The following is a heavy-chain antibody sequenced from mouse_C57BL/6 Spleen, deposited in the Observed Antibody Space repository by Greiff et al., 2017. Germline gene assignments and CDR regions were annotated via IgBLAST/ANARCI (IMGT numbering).Heavy chain of an antibody. CDR2: IYPGDGAT. Sequence: QVQLKQSGAELVKPGASVKISCKASGYAFSSYWMNWVKQRPGKGLEWIGQIYPGDGATNYNGKFKGKATLTADKSSSTAYMQLSSLTSEDSAVYFCARRGYYGSTRYFDVWGTGTTVTVSS. D-gene: IGHD1-1*01. V-gene: IGHV1-80*01. CDR1: GYAFSSYW. CDR3: ARRGYYGSTRYFDV. J-gene: IGHJ1*03.